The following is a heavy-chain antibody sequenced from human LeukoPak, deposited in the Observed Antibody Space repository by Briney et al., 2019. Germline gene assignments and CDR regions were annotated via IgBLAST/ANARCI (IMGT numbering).Heavy chain of an antibody. Sequence: GGSLRLSCAASGFTFSSYWVSWVRQAPGKGLEWVANIKQDGSEKYYVDSVKGRFTISRDNAKNSLYLQMNSLRAEDTAVYYCARDIVVVPAAPFDPWGQGTLVTVSS. V-gene: IGHV3-7*01. CDR2: IKQDGSEK. CDR3: ARDIVVVPAAPFDP. CDR1: GFTFSSYW. J-gene: IGHJ5*02. D-gene: IGHD2-2*01.